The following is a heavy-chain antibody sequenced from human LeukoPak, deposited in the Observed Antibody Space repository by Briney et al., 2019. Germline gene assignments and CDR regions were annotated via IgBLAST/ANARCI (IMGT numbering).Heavy chain of an antibody. J-gene: IGHJ4*02. CDR1: GFSFSSFW. D-gene: IGHD1-26*01. Sequence: GGSLRLSCAASGFSFSSFWMSWVRQAPGKGLEWVANIQQDGSEKFYVDSVKGRFTTSRDNAKNSLYLQMDRLKAEDTAMYYCARGRVVGDWGQGTLVTVPS. CDR3: ARGRVVGD. CDR2: IQQDGSEK. V-gene: IGHV3-7*01.